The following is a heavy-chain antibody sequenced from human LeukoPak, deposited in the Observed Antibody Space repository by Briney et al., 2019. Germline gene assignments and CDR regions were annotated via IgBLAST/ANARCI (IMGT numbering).Heavy chain of an antibody. CDR2: INHSGST. CDR3: ARGSLIVVVPEAILASWFDP. CDR1: GGSFSGYY. Sequence: PSETLSLTCAVYGGSFSGYYWSWIRQPPGKGLEWIGEINHSGSTNYNPSLKSRVTISVDTSKNQFSLKLSSVTAADAAVYYCARGSLIVVVPEAILASWFDPWGQGTLVTVSS. D-gene: IGHD2-2*02. V-gene: IGHV4-34*01. J-gene: IGHJ5*02.